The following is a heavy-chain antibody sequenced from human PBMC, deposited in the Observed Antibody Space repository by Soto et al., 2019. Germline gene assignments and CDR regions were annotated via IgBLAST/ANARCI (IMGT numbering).Heavy chain of an antibody. CDR1: GFTFSSYA. J-gene: IGHJ4*02. Sequence: GGSLRLSCAASGFTFSSYAMHWVRQAPGKGLEWVAVISYDGSNKYYADSVKGRFTISRDNSKNTLYLQMNSLRAEDTAVYYCARGATTPLDYWGQGTLVTVSS. CDR3: ARGATTPLDY. D-gene: IGHD1-26*01. V-gene: IGHV3-30-3*01. CDR2: ISYDGSNK.